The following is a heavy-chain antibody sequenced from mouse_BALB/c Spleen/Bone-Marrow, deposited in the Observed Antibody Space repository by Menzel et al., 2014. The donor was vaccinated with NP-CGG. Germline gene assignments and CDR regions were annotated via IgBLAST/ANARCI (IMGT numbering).Heavy chain of an antibody. V-gene: IGHV7-3*02. Sequence: EVQLVESGGGLVQPGGSLRLSCATSGFTFTDNYMTWVRQPPGKALEWLGFIRNKANGYTTEYSASVKGRFTISRDNSQSILYLQMNTLRAEDSATYYCARGSDWFAYWGQGTLVTVSA. CDR2: IRNKANGYTT. J-gene: IGHJ3*01. CDR3: ARGSDWFAY. CDR1: GFTFTDNY.